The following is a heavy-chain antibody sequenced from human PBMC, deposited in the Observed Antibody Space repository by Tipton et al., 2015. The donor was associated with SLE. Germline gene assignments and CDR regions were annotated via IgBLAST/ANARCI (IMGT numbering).Heavy chain of an antibody. D-gene: IGHD6-19*01. CDR3: ARLSYSSGSYYYYMDV. V-gene: IGHV4-39*01. CDR1: GGSISSSSYY. CDR2: INRSGST. J-gene: IGHJ6*03. Sequence: TLSLTCTVSGGSISSSSYYWSWIRQSPGKGLEWIGEINRSGSTKYNPSLKSRVDMSLDTSKSQFSLKLSSVTAADTAVYYCARLSYSSGSYYYYMDVWGKGTTVTVSS.